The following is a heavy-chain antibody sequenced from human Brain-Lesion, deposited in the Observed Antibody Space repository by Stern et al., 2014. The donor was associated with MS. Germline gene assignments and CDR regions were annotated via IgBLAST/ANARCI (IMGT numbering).Heavy chain of an antibody. D-gene: IGHD5-12*01. V-gene: IGHV4-31*03. J-gene: IGHJ4*02. CDR3: ARGLGFYFDY. Sequence: QVQLQESGPGLVKPSQTLSLTCTVSGGSISSGGYYWSWIRPLPGRGLEWIGYIYYSGPTYYNPSLKSRTAISLDTSKNQFSLSLTSVTAADTAVYYCARGLGFYFDYWGQGTLVAVSS. CDR2: IYYSGPT. CDR1: GGSISSGGYY.